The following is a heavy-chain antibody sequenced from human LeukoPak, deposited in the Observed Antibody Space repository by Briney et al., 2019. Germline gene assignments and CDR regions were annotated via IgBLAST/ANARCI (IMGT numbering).Heavy chain of an antibody. CDR2: IYRGGST. V-gene: IGHV3-53*01. D-gene: IGHD3-10*01. Sequence: GGSPRLSCAASGFTVSANYLTWVRQAPGKGLEWVSIIYRGGSTYYADSVKGRFTISRDNSKNTLYLQMNSLRAEDTAVYYCAKDRGITMVRGVIIWGQGTLVTVSS. J-gene: IGHJ4*02. CDR3: AKDRGITMVRGVII. CDR1: GFTVSANY.